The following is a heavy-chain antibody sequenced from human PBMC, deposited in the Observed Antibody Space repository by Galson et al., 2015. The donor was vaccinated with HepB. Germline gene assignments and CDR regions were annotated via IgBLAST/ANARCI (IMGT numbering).Heavy chain of an antibody. CDR3: ARGSYSNPDYYYYYRLDV. D-gene: IGHD4-11*01. CDR1: GGTFSSYA. V-gene: IGHV1-69*10. J-gene: IGHJ6*02. Sequence: SVKVSCKASGGTFSSYAISWVRQAPGQGLEWMAGIIPIFNIATYAHTFQGRVTITADKSTSTVYMQLSLRSEDTAVYYCARGSYSNPDYYYYYRLDVWGQGTTVTVSS. CDR2: IIPIFNIA.